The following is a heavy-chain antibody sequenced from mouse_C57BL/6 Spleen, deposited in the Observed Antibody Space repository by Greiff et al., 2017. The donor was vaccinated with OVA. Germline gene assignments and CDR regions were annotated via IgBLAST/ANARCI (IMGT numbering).Heavy chain of an antibody. D-gene: IGHD2-1*01. CDR1: GYAFSSSW. J-gene: IGHJ2*01. Sequence: VKLMESGPELVKPGASVKISCKASGYAFSSSWMNWVKQRPGKGLEWIGRIYPGDGDTNYNGKFKGKATLTADKSSSTAYMQLSSLTSEDSAVYFCARGGNYGYFDYWGQGTTLTVSS. V-gene: IGHV1-82*01. CDR2: IYPGDGDT. CDR3: ARGGNYGYFDY.